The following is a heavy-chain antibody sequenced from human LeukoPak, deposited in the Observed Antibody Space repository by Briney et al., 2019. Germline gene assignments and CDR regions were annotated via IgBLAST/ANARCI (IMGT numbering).Heavy chain of an antibody. CDR3: SDSSGYYLFDS. J-gene: IGHJ4*02. CDR1: GFTFSSYW. CDR2: IKQDGSEK. D-gene: IGHD3-22*01. Sequence: GGSLRLSCAASGFTFSSYWMSWVRQAPGKGLEWVANIKQDGSEKYYVDSVKGRFTISRDNSKNTLYLQMNSLRAEDTAVYYCSDSSGYYLFDSWGQGTLVTVSS. V-gene: IGHV3-7*01.